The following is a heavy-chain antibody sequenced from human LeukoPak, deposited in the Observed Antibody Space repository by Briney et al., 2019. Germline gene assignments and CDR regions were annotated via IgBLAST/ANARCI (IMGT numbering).Heavy chain of an antibody. Sequence: GSLRLSCAASGFTFSDYYMSWIRQAPGKGLEWVSYISSSSSTIYYADSVKGRFTISRDNAKNSLYLQMNSLRAEDTAVYYCARVDYYDSSGYLQTHPLDYWGQGTLVTVSS. V-gene: IGHV3-11*04. CDR3: ARVDYYDSSGYLQTHPLDY. J-gene: IGHJ4*02. D-gene: IGHD3-22*01. CDR1: GFTFSDYY. CDR2: ISSSSSTI.